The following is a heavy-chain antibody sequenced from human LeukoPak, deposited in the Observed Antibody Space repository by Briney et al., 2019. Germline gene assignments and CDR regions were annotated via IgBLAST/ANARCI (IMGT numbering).Heavy chain of an antibody. V-gene: IGHV4-34*01. J-gene: IGHJ5*02. CDR2: INRSAST. CDR3: ARRGPPRTMLRGVKSGWFDP. Sequence: SPSETLSLTCVLYGGSSTNYFWSWIRQPPGKGLEWIGEINRSASTNYNPSLKSRVTISIDTSKNQFSLKLSSVTAADTAVYYCARRGPPRTMLRGVKSGWFDPWGQGTLVTVSS. CDR1: GGSSTNYF. D-gene: IGHD3-10*01.